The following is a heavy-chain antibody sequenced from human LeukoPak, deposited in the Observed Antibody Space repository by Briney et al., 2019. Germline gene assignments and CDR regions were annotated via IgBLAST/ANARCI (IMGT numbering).Heavy chain of an antibody. D-gene: IGHD3-3*01. CDR3: ARRSRTYDFWSGYTDAFDI. CDR1: GGSISSYY. J-gene: IGHJ3*02. V-gene: IGHV4-59*01. Sequence: SETLSLTCTVSGGSISSYYWSWIRQPPGKGLEWIGYISYSGITNYNPSLKSRVTISVDTSKKQISLRLSSVTAADTAVYYCARRSRTYDFWSGYTDAFDIWGQGTMVTVSS. CDR2: ISYSGIT.